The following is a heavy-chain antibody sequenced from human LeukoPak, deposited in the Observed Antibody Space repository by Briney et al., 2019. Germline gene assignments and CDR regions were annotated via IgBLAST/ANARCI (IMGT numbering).Heavy chain of an antibody. CDR1: GGSINFYY. D-gene: IGHD4-17*01. CDR3: ARYDYGDYFDAFDI. J-gene: IGHJ3*02. V-gene: IGHV4-59*06. Sequence: SETLSLTCSVSGGSINFYYWSWIRQPPGKGLEWIGYIYYSGSTYYNPSLKSRVSISVDTSKNQFSLKLSSVTAADTAVYYCARYDYGDYFDAFDIWGQGTMVTVSS. CDR2: IYYSGST.